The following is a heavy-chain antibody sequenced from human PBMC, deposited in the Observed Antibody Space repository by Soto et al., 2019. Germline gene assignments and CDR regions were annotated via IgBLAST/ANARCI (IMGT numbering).Heavy chain of an antibody. CDR3: TTAGDSSGLFFDY. CDR1: GFTFSNAW. V-gene: IGHV3-15*07. D-gene: IGHD3-22*01. Sequence: EVRLVESGGGLVKPGGSLRLSCAASGFTFSNAWMNWVRQAPGKGLEWVGRIKSKTDGGTTDYAASVKGRFTISRDDSKNTLYLQMNSLKTEDTAVYYCTTAGDSSGLFFDYWGQGTLVTVSS. J-gene: IGHJ4*02. CDR2: IKSKTDGGTT.